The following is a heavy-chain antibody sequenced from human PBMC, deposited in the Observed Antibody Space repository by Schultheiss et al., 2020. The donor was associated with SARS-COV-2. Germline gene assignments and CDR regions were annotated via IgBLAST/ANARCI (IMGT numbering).Heavy chain of an antibody. J-gene: IGHJ6*03. V-gene: IGHV1-69*13. CDR3: ARPRELGDYYYMDV. D-gene: IGHD3-10*01. Sequence: SVKVSCKASGGTFSSYAISWVRQAPGQGLEWMGGIFPIFGTANYAQKFQGRVTITADESTSTAYMELSSLRSDDTAMYYCARPRELGDYYYMDVWGKGTTVTVSS. CDR1: GGTFSSYA. CDR2: IFPIFGTA.